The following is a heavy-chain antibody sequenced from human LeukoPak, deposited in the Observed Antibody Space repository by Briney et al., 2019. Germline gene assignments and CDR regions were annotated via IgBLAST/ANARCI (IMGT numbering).Heavy chain of an antibody. CDR3: AKIIWFGELYGAFDI. J-gene: IGHJ3*02. V-gene: IGHV3-30-3*01. CDR1: GFTFSSYA. CDR2: ISYDGSNK. Sequence: PGGSLRLSCAASGFTFSSYAMHWVRQAPGKGLEWVAVISYDGSNKYYADSVKGRFTISRDNSKNTLYLQMNSLRAEDTSVYYCAKIIWFGELYGAFDIWGQGTMVTVSS. D-gene: IGHD3-10*01.